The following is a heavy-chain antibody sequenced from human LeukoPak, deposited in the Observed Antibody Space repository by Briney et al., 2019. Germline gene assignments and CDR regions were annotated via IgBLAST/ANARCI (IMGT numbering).Heavy chain of an antibody. V-gene: IGHV4-4*07. D-gene: IGHD6-19*01. CDR3: ARDSQWLIYNWFDP. J-gene: IGHJ5*02. CDR1: GGSISSYY. Sequence: SETLSLTCTVSGGSISSYYWSWIRQPAGKGLEWIGRIYTSGSTNYNPSLKSRVTMSVDTSKNQFSLKLSSVTAADTAVYYCARDSQWLIYNWFDPWGQGTQVTVSS. CDR2: IYTSGST.